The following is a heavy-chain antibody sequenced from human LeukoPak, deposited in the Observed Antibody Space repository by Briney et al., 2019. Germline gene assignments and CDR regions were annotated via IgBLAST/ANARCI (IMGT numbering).Heavy chain of an antibody. D-gene: IGHD6-13*01. CDR3: ARLWGRGSSWYEVGGRYGMDV. V-gene: IGHV4-59*08. CDR1: GGSISSYY. Sequence: SSETLSLTCTVSGGSISSYYWSWIRQPPGKGLEWIGYIYYSGSTNYNPSLKSRVTISVDTSKNQFSLKLSSVTAADTAVYCCARLWGRGSSWYEVGGRYGMDVWGQGTTVTVSS. CDR2: IYYSGST. J-gene: IGHJ6*02.